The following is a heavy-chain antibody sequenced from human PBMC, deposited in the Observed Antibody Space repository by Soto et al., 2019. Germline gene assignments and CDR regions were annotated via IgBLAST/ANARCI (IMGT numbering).Heavy chain of an antibody. D-gene: IGHD4-4*01. V-gene: IGHV1-2*02. CDR1: GYPFSDNQ. Sequence: ASVKVSCKASGYPFSDNQIHWLRRAPGQGLEWMGRINPKSDDTNYAQKFQGRVTMTRDTSIDTAYLELAGLTSDDTATYYCARKHSLDYIRWGLDPWGQGTLVTVSS. J-gene: IGHJ5*02. CDR2: INPKSDDT. CDR3: ARKHSLDYIRWGLDP.